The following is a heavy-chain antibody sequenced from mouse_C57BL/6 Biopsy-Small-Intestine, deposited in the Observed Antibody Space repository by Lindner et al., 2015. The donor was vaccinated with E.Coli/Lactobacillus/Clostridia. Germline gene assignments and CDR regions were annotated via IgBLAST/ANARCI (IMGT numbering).Heavy chain of an antibody. CDR2: IIPIFGTS. Sequence: SVKVSCKVYGDTSDYAISWVRQAPGQGLEWMGGIIPIFGTSKYAQKFQGRVTITADESTSTTYMELSSLRSEDTAVYYCAGIGYCGGACYGFDLWGQGTLVSVSS. CDR1: GDTSDYA. D-gene: IGHD1-1*02. CDR3: AGIGYCGGACYGFDL. V-gene: IGHV1-81*01. J-gene: IGHJ4*01.